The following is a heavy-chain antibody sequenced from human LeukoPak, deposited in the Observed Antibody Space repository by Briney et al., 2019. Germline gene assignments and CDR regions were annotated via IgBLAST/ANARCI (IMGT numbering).Heavy chain of an antibody. Sequence: AASVKVSCKASGYTFTGYYMRWVRQAPGQGLEWMGWINPNSGGTNYAQKFQGRVTMTRDTSISTAYMKLSRLRSDDTAVYYCAREEWEPGYYYYGMDVWGQGTTVTVSS. D-gene: IGHD1-26*01. CDR2: INPNSGGT. CDR3: AREEWEPGYYYYGMDV. J-gene: IGHJ6*02. V-gene: IGHV1-2*02. CDR1: GYTFTGYY.